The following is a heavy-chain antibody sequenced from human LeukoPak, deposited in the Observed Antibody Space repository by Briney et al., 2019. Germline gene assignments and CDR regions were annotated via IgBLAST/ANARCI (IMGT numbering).Heavy chain of an antibody. CDR2: IYSGGST. CDR3: ARDLQLGDHDAFDI. V-gene: IGHV3-53*01. D-gene: IGHD6-13*01. Sequence: GGSLRLSCAASGFTVSSNYMSWVRQAPGKGLEWVSVIYSGGSTYYADSVKGRFTISRDNSKNTLYLQMNSLRAEATAVYYCARDLQLGDHDAFDIWGQGTMVTVSS. CDR1: GFTVSSNY. J-gene: IGHJ3*02.